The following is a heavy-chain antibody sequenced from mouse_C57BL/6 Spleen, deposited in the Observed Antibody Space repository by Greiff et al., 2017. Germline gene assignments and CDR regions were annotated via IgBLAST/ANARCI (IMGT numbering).Heavy chain of an antibody. Sequence: VQLQQPGAELVMPGASVKLSCKASGYTFTSYWMHWVKQRPGQGLEWIGEIDPSDSYTNYNQKFKGKSTLTVDKSSSTAYMQLSSLTSEDSAVYYCARSAYDYDRVHYAMDYWGQGTSVTVSS. CDR3: ARSAYDYDRVHYAMDY. CDR1: GYTFTSYW. D-gene: IGHD2-4*01. J-gene: IGHJ4*01. CDR2: IDPSDSYT. V-gene: IGHV1-69*01.